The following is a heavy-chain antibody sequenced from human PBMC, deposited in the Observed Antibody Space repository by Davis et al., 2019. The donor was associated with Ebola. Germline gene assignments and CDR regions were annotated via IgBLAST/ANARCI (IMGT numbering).Heavy chain of an antibody. CDR1: GFTFSSYA. CDR3: ARAMITFGGVIVSEVYGMDV. Sequence: GESLKISCAASGFTFSSYAMSWVRQAPGKGLEWVSVIYSGGSTYYADSVKGRFTISRDNAKNSLYLQMNSLRAEDTAVYYCARAMITFGGVIVSEVYGMDVWGQGTTVTVSS. V-gene: IGHV3-23*03. J-gene: IGHJ6*02. CDR2: IYSGGST. D-gene: IGHD3-16*02.